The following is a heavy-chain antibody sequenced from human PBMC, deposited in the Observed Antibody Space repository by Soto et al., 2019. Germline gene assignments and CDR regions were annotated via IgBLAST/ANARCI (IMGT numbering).Heavy chain of an antibody. J-gene: IGHJ5*02. Sequence: GASVKVSCKASGYTFTGYYMHWVRQPPGQGLEWMGWINPNSGDTNYAQNFQGRVTMTKGTSISTAYMELSSLRSDDTAVHYCAMRAPGFWSASNWFSPWGQGTLVTVSS. V-gene: IGHV1-2*02. D-gene: IGHD3-3*01. CDR1: GYTFTGYY. CDR2: INPNSGDT. CDR3: AMRAPGFWSASNWFSP.